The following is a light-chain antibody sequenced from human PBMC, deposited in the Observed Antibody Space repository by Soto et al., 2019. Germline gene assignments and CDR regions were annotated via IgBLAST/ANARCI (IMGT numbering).Light chain of an antibody. V-gene: IGKV1-5*03. J-gene: IGKJ2*01. CDR1: RSINNW. CDR2: KTS. Sequence: DIQMTQSPSTLSASVGDRVTITCRAGRSINNWLAWYQQKPGKAPKLLIYKTSSLESGVPSRFSGSGSGTEYTLTISSLQPDDVATYYCQQYNTSYTFGQGTKLEL. CDR3: QQYNTSYT.